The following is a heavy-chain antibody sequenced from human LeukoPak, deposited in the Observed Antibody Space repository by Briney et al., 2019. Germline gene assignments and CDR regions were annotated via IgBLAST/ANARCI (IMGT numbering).Heavy chain of an antibody. CDR2: ISYDGSNK. V-gene: IGHV3-30*01. CDR3: ARDPLSTVSYYFDY. J-gene: IGHJ4*02. CDR1: GFTFSSYA. Sequence: GGSLRLSCAASGFTFSSYAMSWVRQAPGKGLEWVAVISYDGSNKYYADSVKGRFTISRDNSKNTLYLQMNSLRAEDTAVYYCARDPLSTVSYYFDYWGQGTLVTVSS.